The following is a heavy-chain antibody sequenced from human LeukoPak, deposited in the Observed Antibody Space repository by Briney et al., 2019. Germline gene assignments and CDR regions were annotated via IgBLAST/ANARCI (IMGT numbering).Heavy chain of an antibody. CDR3: ARGGRDGYNYFDS. CDR1: GFTFSSYA. J-gene: IGHJ4*02. CDR2: IYSGGST. V-gene: IGHV3-53*01. D-gene: IGHD5-24*01. Sequence: GGSLRLSCAASGFTFSSYAMHWVRQAPGKGLEWVSLIYSGGSTSYTDSVKGRFTISRDNSKNILYLQMNSLRAEDTAVYYCARGGRDGYNYFDSWGQGTLVTVSS.